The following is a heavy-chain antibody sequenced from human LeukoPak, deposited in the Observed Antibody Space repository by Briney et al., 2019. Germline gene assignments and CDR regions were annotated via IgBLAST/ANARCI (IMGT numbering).Heavy chain of an antibody. CDR1: GGSISSGSYY. D-gene: IGHD3-22*01. Sequence: SQTLSLTCTVSGGSISSGSYYWSWIRQPAGKGLEWIGRIYTSGSTNYNPSLKSRVTISVDTSKNQFSLKLSSVTAADTAVYYCARGGDIYYYDSSGSPIRPTGGHWFDPWGQGTLVTVSS. V-gene: IGHV4-61*02. CDR3: ARGGDIYYYDSSGSPIRPTGGHWFDP. J-gene: IGHJ5*02. CDR2: IYTSGST.